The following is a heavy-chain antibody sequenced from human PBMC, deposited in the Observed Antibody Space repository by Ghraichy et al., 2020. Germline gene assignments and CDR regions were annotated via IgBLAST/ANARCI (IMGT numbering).Heavy chain of an antibody. J-gene: IGHJ4*02. CDR1: GDTVSSNSAA. V-gene: IGHV6-1*01. Sequence: SQTLSLTCAISGDTVSSNSAAWNWIRQSPSRGLEWLGRTYYRSKWYFDYALSVQSRINISPDTSKNQFSLLLKSVTPEDTAVYYCVRKTGEIDFFDYWGQGTLVTVSS. CDR3: VRKTGEIDFFDY. CDR2: TYYRSKWYF. D-gene: IGHD7-27*01.